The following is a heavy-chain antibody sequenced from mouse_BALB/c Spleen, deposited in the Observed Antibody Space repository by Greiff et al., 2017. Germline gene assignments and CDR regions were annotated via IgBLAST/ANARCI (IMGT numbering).Heavy chain of an antibody. CDR1: GYSITSDYA. J-gene: IGHJ4*01. CDR2: ISYSGST. D-gene: IGHD1-1*02. V-gene: IGHV3-2*02. CDR3: AREGWEGTYYAMDY. Sequence: EVKLLESGPGLVKPSQSLSLTCTVTGYSITSDYAWNWIRQFPGNKLEWMGYISYSGSTSYNPSLKSRISITRDTSKNQFFLQLNSVTTEDTATYYCAREGWEGTYYAMDYWGQGTSVTVSS.